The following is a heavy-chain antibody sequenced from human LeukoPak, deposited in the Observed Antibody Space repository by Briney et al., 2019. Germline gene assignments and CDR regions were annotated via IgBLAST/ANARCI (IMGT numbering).Heavy chain of an antibody. CDR2: IYYSGST. CDR3: ARGAIVGASPGYFDY. Sequence: PSETLSLTCTVSGGSISSYYWSWIRQPPGKGLEWIGYIYYSGSTNYNPSLKSRVTISVDTCKNQFSLKLSSVTAADTAVYYCARGAIVGASPGYFDYWGQGTLVTVSS. J-gene: IGHJ4*02. CDR1: GGSISSYY. D-gene: IGHD1-26*01. V-gene: IGHV4-59*01.